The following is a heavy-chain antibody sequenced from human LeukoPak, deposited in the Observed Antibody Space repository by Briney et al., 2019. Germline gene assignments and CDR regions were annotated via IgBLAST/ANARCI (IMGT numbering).Heavy chain of an antibody. CDR2: KSYDGSNK. CDR1: GFTFNNYA. CDR3: AKGRLGPYTAMVVFDY. D-gene: IGHD5-18*01. V-gene: IGHV3-30-3*01. Sequence: QPGGSLRLSCAASGFTFNNYAMHWVRQAPGKGLEWVAVKSYDGSNKYYADSVKGRFTISRDNSKNTLYLQMNSLRAEDTALYYCAKGRLGPYTAMVVFDYWGQGTLVTVSS. J-gene: IGHJ4*02.